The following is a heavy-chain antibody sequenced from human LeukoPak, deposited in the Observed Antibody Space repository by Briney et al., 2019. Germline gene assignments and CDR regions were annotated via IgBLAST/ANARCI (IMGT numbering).Heavy chain of an antibody. CDR2: ISSSGSTI. CDR3: ARDSRDITMVRGVIIPLDY. Sequence: GGSLRLACAASGFTFSSYEMNWARQAPGKGLEWVSYISSSGSTIYYADSVKGRFTISRDNAKNSLYLQMNSLTAKDTAVYYCARDSRDITMVRGVIIPLDYWCEGTLDTVSS. J-gene: IGHJ4*02. CDR1: GFTFSSYE. D-gene: IGHD3-10*01. V-gene: IGHV3-48*03.